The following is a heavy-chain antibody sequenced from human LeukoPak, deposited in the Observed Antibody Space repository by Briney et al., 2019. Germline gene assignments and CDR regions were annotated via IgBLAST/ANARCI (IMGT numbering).Heavy chain of an antibody. D-gene: IGHD2-15*01. CDR3: ARVRLGVVAEGHWFDP. CDR2: IYHSGST. Sequence: PSQTLSLTCAVSGGSISSGGYSWSWIRQPPGKGLEWIGYIYHSGSTYYNPSLKSRVTISVDRSKNQFSLKLSSVTAADTAVYYCARVRLGVVAEGHWFDPWGQGTLVTVSS. V-gene: IGHV4-30-2*01. CDR1: GGSISSGGYS. J-gene: IGHJ5*02.